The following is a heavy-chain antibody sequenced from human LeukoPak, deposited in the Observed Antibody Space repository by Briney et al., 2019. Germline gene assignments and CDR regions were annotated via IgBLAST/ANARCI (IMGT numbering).Heavy chain of an antibody. CDR2: ISAYNGNT. D-gene: IGHD6-19*01. CDR1: GYTFTSYG. CDR3: ARSKEWLVDGNWFDP. J-gene: IGHJ5*02. Sequence: ASVKVSCKASGYTFTSYGISWVRQAPGQGLEWMGWISAYNGNTNYAQKLQGRVTMTTDTSTSTAYMELRSLRSDDTAVYYCARSKEWLVDGNWFDPWGQGTLVTVSS. V-gene: IGHV1-18*01.